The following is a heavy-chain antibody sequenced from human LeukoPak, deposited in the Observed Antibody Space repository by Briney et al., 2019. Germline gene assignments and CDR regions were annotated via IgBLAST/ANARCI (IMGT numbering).Heavy chain of an antibody. CDR2: IYHSGST. J-gene: IGHJ4*02. CDR3: ARGPPHTAMPAAYFDY. CDR1: GYSISSGYY. V-gene: IGHV4-38-2*01. D-gene: IGHD5-18*01. Sequence: SETLSLTCAVSGYSISSGYYWGWIRQPPGKGLEWVGSIYHSGSTYYNPSLKSRVTISVDTSKNQFSLKLSSVTAADTAVYYCARGPPHTAMPAAYFDYWGQGTLVTVSS.